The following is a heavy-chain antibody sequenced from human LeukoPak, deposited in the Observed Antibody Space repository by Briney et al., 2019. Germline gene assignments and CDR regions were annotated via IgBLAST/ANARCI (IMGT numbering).Heavy chain of an antibody. J-gene: IGHJ4*02. Sequence: ASVKVSCKASGYTFTSYGISWVRQAPGQGLEWMGWISAYNGNTNYAQKLQGRVTMTTDTSTSTAYMELRGLRPDDTAVYYCARDLSGSYWLDYWGQGTLVTVSS. CDR1: GYTFTSYG. CDR2: ISAYNGNT. V-gene: IGHV1-18*01. D-gene: IGHD1-26*01. CDR3: ARDLSGSYWLDY.